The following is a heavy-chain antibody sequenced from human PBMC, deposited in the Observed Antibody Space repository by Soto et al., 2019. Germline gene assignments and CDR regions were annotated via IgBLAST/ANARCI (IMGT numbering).Heavy chain of an antibody. Sequence: GGSLRLSCAASGFTFSSYGMHWVRQAPGKGLEWVAVIWYDGSNKYYADSVKGRFTISRDNSKNTLYLQMNSLRAEDTAVYYCARYGGYCSGGSCFERYYYYYMDVWGKGTTVNVSS. CDR1: GFTFSSYG. J-gene: IGHJ6*03. V-gene: IGHV3-33*01. CDR2: IWYDGSNK. D-gene: IGHD2-15*01. CDR3: ARYGGYCSGGSCFERYYYYYMDV.